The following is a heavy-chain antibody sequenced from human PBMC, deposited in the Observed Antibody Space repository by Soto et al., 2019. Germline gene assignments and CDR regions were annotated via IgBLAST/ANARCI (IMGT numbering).Heavy chain of an antibody. V-gene: IGHV3-15*07. D-gene: IGHD3-10*01. CDR2: IKSKNDGETT. CDR1: GFSFRNVW. Sequence: GGSLRLSCAASGFSFRNVWMNWVRQAPGKGLEWVGRIKSKNDGETTDYAAPVKGRLTISRDDSKRTLYLQMNSLKTEDTAVYYCTSSVWFGELLSDDYWGQGTLVTVSS. J-gene: IGHJ4*02. CDR3: TSSVWFGELLSDDY.